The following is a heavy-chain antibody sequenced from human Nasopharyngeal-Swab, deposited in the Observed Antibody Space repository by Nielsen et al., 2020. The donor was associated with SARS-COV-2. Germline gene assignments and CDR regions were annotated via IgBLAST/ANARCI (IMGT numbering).Heavy chain of an antibody. D-gene: IGHD3-22*01. Sequence: KVSCKGSGYSFTSYWIGWVRQMPGKGLEWMGIIYPGDSDTRYSPSFQGQVTISADKSISTAYLQWSSLKASDTAMYYCARDGYYDSSGYYNYGMDVWGQGTTVTVPS. CDR2: IYPGDSDT. V-gene: IGHV5-51*01. J-gene: IGHJ6*02. CDR1: GYSFTSYW. CDR3: ARDGYYDSSGYYNYGMDV.